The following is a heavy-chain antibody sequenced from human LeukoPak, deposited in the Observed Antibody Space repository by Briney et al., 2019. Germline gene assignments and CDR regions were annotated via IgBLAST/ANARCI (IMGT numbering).Heavy chain of an antibody. J-gene: IGHJ4*02. D-gene: IGHD3-22*01. CDR2: ISWNSGSI. V-gene: IGHV3-9*01. CDR1: GFTFDDYA. Sequence: GGSLRLSCAASGFTFDDYAMHWVRQAPGKGLEWVSGISWNSGSIGYADSMKGRFTISRDNAKNSLYLQMNSLRAEDTALYYCAKVGYDSSGYYLFDYWGQGTLVTVSS. CDR3: AKVGYDSSGYYLFDY.